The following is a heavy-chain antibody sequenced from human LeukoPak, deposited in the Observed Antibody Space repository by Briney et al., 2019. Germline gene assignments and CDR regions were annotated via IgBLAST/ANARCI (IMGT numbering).Heavy chain of an antibody. CDR1: GFTFSSYG. CDR3: STGLAGYYTNYDY. CDR2: IRYDGSNK. V-gene: IGHV3-30*02. D-gene: IGHD3-9*01. Sequence: GGSLRLSCAASGFTFSSYGMHWVRQAPGKGLEWVAFIRYDGSNKYYADSVKGRFTISRDNSKNTLYLQMNSLRAEDTAVYYCSTGLAGYYTNYDYWGQGTLVAVSS. J-gene: IGHJ4*02.